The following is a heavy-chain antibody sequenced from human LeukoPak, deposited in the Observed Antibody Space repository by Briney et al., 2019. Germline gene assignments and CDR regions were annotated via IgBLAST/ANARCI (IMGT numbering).Heavy chain of an antibody. V-gene: IGHV1-69*13. D-gene: IGHD3-22*01. Sequence: SVKVSCKASGGTFSSYAISWVRQAPGQGLEWMRGIIPIFGTANYAQKFQGRVTITADESTSTAYMELSSLRSEDTAVYYCAGEGAPYDSSGFFDYWGQGTLVTVSS. CDR1: GGTFSSYA. J-gene: IGHJ4*02. CDR3: AGEGAPYDSSGFFDY. CDR2: IIPIFGTA.